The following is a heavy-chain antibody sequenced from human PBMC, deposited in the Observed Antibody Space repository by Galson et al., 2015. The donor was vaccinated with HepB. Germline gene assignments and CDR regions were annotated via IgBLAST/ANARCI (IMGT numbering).Heavy chain of an antibody. D-gene: IGHD2/OR15-2a*01. Sequence: SLRLSCADSGFTFSSYSMNWVRQTPGKGLEWVAYIDSRPSPIYYADSVKGRFTISRDNDKNSLYLQMNNLRDEDTAVYYCTRQGIWGEVDVWGQGTTVTVSS. CDR2: IDSRPSPI. CDR3: TRQGIWGEVDV. J-gene: IGHJ6*02. V-gene: IGHV3-48*02. CDR1: GFTFSSYS.